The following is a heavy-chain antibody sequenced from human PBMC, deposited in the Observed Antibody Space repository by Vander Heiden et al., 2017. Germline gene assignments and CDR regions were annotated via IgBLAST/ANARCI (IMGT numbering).Heavy chain of an antibody. V-gene: IGHV4-59*01. CDR2: VYYSGST. Sequence: QVQLQESGPGLVKPSETLSLTCTVPGGFFSSYYWSWVRQPPGKGLEWIGYVYYSGSTNDNPSLKSRVTISIDTSKNQFSLRLSSVTAADTAVDYCARAGGYGSGSEHWGQGTLVTVSS. CDR1: GGFFSSYY. J-gene: IGHJ4*02. CDR3: ARAGGYGSGSEH. D-gene: IGHD3-10*01.